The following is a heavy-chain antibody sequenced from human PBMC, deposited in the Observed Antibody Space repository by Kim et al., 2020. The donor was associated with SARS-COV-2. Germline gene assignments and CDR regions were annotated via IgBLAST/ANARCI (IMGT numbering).Heavy chain of an antibody. J-gene: IGHJ4*02. D-gene: IGHD3-10*01. V-gene: IGHV3-30*01. CDR3: ARCGEGLSYGSGRHFDY. Sequence: VKGRFTISRDNAKSTLYLQRNSLGAEETAVYYCARCGEGLSYGSGRHFDYWGQGTLVTVSS.